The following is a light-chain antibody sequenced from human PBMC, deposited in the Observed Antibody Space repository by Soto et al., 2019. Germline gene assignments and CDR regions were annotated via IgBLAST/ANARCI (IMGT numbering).Light chain of an antibody. CDR2: DAS. Sequence: EIVLTQSPATLSLSPGERATLSCRASQSVRSYLAWYQQKPGQAPRLLIYDASNRAPGIPARFSGSGSGTDFTLTISSLEPEDFVVYYCQQRSDWPSTFGGGTKVEIK. V-gene: IGKV3-11*01. CDR3: QQRSDWPST. CDR1: QSVRSY. J-gene: IGKJ4*01.